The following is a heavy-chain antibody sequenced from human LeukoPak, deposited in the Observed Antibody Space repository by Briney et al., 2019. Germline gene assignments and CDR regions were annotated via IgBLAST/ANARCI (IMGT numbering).Heavy chain of an antibody. D-gene: IGHD5-18*01. Sequence: PSETLSLTCTVSGGSISSYYWSWIRQPPGKGLEWIGYIYYSGSTNYNPSLKSRVTISVDTSKNQFSLKLSSVTAADTAVYYCASRGYSYALDYWGQGTLVTVSS. CDR3: ASRGYSYALDY. CDR1: GGSISSYY. J-gene: IGHJ4*02. V-gene: IGHV4-59*01. CDR2: IYYSGST.